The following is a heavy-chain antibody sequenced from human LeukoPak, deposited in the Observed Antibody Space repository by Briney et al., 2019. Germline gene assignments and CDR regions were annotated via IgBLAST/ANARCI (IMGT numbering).Heavy chain of an antibody. CDR3: VKVDNGILTGYYAFDY. CDR1: GFTFSSYA. CDR2: MSGSGGST. J-gene: IGHJ4*02. V-gene: IGHV3-23*01. Sequence: GGSLRLSCAASGFTFSSYAMSWVRQAPGRGLEWVSAMSGSGGSTYFADSVKGRFTISRDKSKSTLYLQMNSLRAEDTAVYYCVKVDNGILTGYYAFDYWGQGTLVTVSS. D-gene: IGHD3-9*01.